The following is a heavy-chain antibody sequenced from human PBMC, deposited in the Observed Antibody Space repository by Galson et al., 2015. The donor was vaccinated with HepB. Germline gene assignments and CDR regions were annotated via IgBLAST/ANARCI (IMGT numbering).Heavy chain of an antibody. Sequence: QSGAEVKKPGESLKISCKGSGYSFTSYWIGWVRQMPGKGLEWMGIIYPGDSDTRYSPSFQGQVTISADKSISTAYLQWSSLKASDTAMYYCARRLGYCSGGSCFHDAFDIWGQGTMVTVSS. J-gene: IGHJ3*02. V-gene: IGHV5-51*01. D-gene: IGHD2-15*01. CDR1: GYSFTSYW. CDR2: IYPGDSDT. CDR3: ARRLGYCSGGSCFHDAFDI.